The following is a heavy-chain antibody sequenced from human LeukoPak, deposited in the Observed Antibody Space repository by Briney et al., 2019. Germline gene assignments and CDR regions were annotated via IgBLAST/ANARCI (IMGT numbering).Heavy chain of an antibody. D-gene: IGHD5-24*01. CDR2: IIPIFGTA. CDR1: GGTFSSYA. J-gene: IGHJ3*02. V-gene: IGHV1-69*13. Sequence: ASVKVSCKASGGTFSSYAISWVRQAPGQGLEWMGGIIPIFGTANYAQKFQGRVTITADESTSTAYMELSSLRSEDTAVYYCATVSRWLQFRDAFDIWGQGTMVAVSS. CDR3: ATVSRWLQFRDAFDI.